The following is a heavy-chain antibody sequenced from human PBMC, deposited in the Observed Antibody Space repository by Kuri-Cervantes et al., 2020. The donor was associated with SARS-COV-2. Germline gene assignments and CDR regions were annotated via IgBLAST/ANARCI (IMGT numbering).Heavy chain of an antibody. CDR2: ISGGGGST. CDR1: GFTFSNYA. Sequence: GGSLRLSCTASGFTFSNYAMTWVRQAPEKGLEWVSVISGGGGSTDDADSVRGRFTISRDNSKNTLFLQMNSLRAEDTAVYYCAKDAQDWWQWLVHWGQGTPVTVSS. CDR3: AKDAQDWWQWLVH. V-gene: IGHV3-23*01. J-gene: IGHJ4*02. D-gene: IGHD6-19*01.